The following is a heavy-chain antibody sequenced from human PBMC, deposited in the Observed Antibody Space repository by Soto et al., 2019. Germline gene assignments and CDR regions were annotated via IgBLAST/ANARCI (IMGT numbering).Heavy chain of an antibody. D-gene: IGHD3-22*01. CDR2: ISYDGSNK. J-gene: IGHJ4*02. Sequence: QVQLVESGGGVVQPGRSLRLSCAASGFTFSSYAMHWVRQAAGKGLEWVAVISYDGSNKYYADSVKGRFTISRDNSKNTLSLQMNSLRAEDTAVYYCARASTSSGYYYGHYFDYWGQGTLVTVSS. CDR1: GFTFSSYA. V-gene: IGHV3-30-3*01. CDR3: ARASTSSGYYYGHYFDY.